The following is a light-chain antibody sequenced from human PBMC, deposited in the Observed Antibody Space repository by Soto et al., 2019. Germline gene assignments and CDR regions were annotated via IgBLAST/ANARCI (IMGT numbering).Light chain of an antibody. CDR1: QTVSRS. Sequence: EVVMTQSPSTLSVSPGERATLSCRASQTVSRSLSWYQHKPGQTPRLLIYDTSTRATGVPARFSGSRSGTEFTLTINSLQSEDFAVYYCQRYNNWPLTFGGGTKVDIK. CDR3: QRYNNWPLT. J-gene: IGKJ4*01. CDR2: DTS. V-gene: IGKV3-15*01.